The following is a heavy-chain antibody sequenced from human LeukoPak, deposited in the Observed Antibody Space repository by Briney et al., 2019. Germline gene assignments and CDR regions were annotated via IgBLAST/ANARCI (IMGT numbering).Heavy chain of an antibody. D-gene: IGHD6-6*01. CDR2: ISDSAGST. Sequence: GGSLRLSCAASGFTFSNYGMNWVRQAPGKGLEWVSSISDSAGSTFYADSVKGRFTISRDNSKNTLYLQMNSLRAGDTFFFQSENGIRYSSSSAYFDYWGQGTLVTVSS. V-gene: IGHV3-23*01. J-gene: IGHJ4*02. CDR1: GFTFSNYG. CDR3: ENGIRYSSSSAYFDY.